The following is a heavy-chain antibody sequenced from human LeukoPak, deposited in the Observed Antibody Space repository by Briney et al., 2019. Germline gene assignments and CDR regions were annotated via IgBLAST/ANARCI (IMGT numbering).Heavy chain of an antibody. V-gene: IGHV1-3*01. CDR3: ARDPRPNPTYYFDY. CDR1: GYTFTSYA. Sequence: ASVKVSCKASGYTFTSYAMHWVRQAPGQRLEWMGWINAGNGNTKYSQKFQGRVTITRDTSASTAYMELSSLRSEDTAVYYCARDPRPNPTYYFDYWGQGTLVTVSS. CDR2: INAGNGNT. J-gene: IGHJ4*02.